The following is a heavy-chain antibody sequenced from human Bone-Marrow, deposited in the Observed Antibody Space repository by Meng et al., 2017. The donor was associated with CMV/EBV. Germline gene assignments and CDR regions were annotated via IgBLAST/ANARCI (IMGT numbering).Heavy chain of an antibody. V-gene: IGHV3-33*06. CDR1: FNFSSYG. D-gene: IGHD3-10*01. Sequence: FNFSSYGMHWVRQAPDKGLEWVAVIWYDGSNKYYADSVKGRFTISRDNSKNTLYLQMNSLRAEDTAVYYCAKDAWYGSGSYYYFDYWGQGTLVTVSS. CDR3: AKDAWYGSGSYYYFDY. CDR2: IWYDGSNK. J-gene: IGHJ4*02.